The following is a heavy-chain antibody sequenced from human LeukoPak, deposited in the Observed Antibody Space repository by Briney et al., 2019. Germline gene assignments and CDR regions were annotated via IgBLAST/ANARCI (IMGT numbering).Heavy chain of an antibody. CDR1: GLTFSSYT. CDR3: AKMYSSSWYYFDY. Sequence: GGSLRLSCAASGLTFSSYTVNWVRQAPGKGLEWVSTINGSGGSTYYADSVKGRFTISRDNSKNTLYLQMNSLRAEDTAVYCCAKMYSSSWYYFDYWGQGTLVTVSS. J-gene: IGHJ4*02. D-gene: IGHD6-13*01. CDR2: INGSGGST. V-gene: IGHV3-23*01.